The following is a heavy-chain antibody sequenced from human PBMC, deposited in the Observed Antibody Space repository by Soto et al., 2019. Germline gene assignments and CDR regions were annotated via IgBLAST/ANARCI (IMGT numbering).Heavy chain of an antibody. CDR1: GGSISSYY. J-gene: IGHJ4*02. Sequence: SETLSLTCTVSGGSISSYYWSWIRQPPGKGLEWIGYIYYSGSTNYNPSLKSRVTISVDTSKNQFSLKLSSVTAADTAVYYCGRGREAFDYWGQGTLVTVSS. CDR2: IYYSGST. CDR3: GRGREAFDY. V-gene: IGHV4-59*01.